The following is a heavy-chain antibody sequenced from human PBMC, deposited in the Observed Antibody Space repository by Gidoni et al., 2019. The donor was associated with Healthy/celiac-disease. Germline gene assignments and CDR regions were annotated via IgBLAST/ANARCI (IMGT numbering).Heavy chain of an antibody. CDR2: IYYSGST. CDR3: ARGSEVATRRPANPEGCLSRSFYL. CDR1: GGSVSSGSYY. J-gene: IGHJ2*01. Sequence: QVQLQEPGPGLVKPSETLSLTRTVSGGSVSSGSYYRSWIGKPPGKGLEWIGYIYYSGSTNYSPSLKCRVTISVDTSKNQFSLKRSSVTAADTAVYYCARGSEVATRRPANPEGCLSRSFYLWGRGTLVTVSS. D-gene: IGHD5-12*01. V-gene: IGHV4-61*01.